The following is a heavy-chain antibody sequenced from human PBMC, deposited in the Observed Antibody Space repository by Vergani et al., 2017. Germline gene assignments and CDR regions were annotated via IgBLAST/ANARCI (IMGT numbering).Heavy chain of an antibody. Sequence: QVQLQESGPGLVKPSETLSLTCTVSGGSVSSGSYYWSWIRQPPGKGLEWIGCIYYSGSTNYNPSLKSRVTISVDTSKNQFSLKLSSVTAADTAVYYCARALRYYDTSGYFDLWGRGTLVTVSS. V-gene: IGHV4-61*01. J-gene: IGHJ2*01. CDR2: IYYSGST. D-gene: IGHD3-22*01. CDR1: GGSVSSGSYY. CDR3: ARALRYYDTSGYFDL.